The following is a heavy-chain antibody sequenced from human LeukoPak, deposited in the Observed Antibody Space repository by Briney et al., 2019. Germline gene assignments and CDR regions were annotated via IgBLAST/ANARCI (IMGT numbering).Heavy chain of an antibody. Sequence: PGGSLRLSCAASGFTFSNYWMSWVRQAPGKGLEWVANIKPDGGERNYVDSVKGRFTISRDNAKNSLYLQMNSLRAEDTAVYYCARDTVAVAGTAGSDYWGQGTLVTVSS. CDR1: GFTFSNYW. CDR3: ARDTVAVAGTAGSDY. D-gene: IGHD6-19*01. V-gene: IGHV3-7*01. CDR2: IKPDGGER. J-gene: IGHJ4*02.